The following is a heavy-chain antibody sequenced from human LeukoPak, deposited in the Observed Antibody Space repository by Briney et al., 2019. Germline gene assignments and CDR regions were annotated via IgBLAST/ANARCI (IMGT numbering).Heavy chain of an antibody. CDR2: ISSSSSTI. J-gene: IGHJ4*02. Sequence: PGGSLRLSCAASGFTFSSYSMNWVRQAPGKGLEWVSYISSSSSTIYYADSVKGRFTISRDNAKNSLYLQMNSLRAEDTAVYYCAREAYDSSGLFDYWGQGTLVTVSS. V-gene: IGHV3-48*01. CDR3: AREAYDSSGLFDY. CDR1: GFTFSSYS. D-gene: IGHD3-22*01.